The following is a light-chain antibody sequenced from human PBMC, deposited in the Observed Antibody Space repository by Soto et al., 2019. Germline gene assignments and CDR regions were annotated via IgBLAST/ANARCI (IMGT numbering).Light chain of an antibody. CDR1: STDFVSYNR. CDR3: SLYTSENAYV. Sequence: QSVLTQPPSVSGSPGQSVTISCTGTSTDFVSYNRVSWYQQPPGTAPKLMIYEVSKRPSGVPDRFSGSKSGNTASLTISGLXAADEADYYCSLYTSENAYVFGTGTKV. V-gene: IGLV2-18*01. CDR2: EVS. J-gene: IGLJ1*01.